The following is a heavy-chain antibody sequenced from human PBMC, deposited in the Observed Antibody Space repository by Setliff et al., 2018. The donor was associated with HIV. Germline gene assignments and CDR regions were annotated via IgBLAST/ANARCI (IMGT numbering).Heavy chain of an antibody. D-gene: IGHD3-22*01. J-gene: IGHJ4*02. CDR3: ARASSFFDTTGYFYDPSFDS. CDR2: ISYTVTT. CDR1: GVSISSSVYY. Sequence: PSETLSLTCTVSGVSISSSVYYWGWIRQSPGKGLEWIGAISYTVTTYYNRSLKRRVTISAHTSKNRFSLRLRSVTAADTALYYCARASSFFDTTGYFYDPSFDSWGQGTLVTVSS. V-gene: IGHV4-39*07.